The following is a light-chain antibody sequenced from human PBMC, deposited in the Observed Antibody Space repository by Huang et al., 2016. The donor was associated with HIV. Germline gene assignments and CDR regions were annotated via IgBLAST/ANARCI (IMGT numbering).Light chain of an antibody. CDR1: QSVGDY. CDR2: DAS. V-gene: IGKV3-11*01. CDR3: QQRSKWLS. J-gene: IGKJ4*01. Sequence: IVLTQSTPTLSIYPWERVTLSCRASQSVGDYCAWYQQEPGQAPRLLIYDASQMASGVSARFSGSGSGTEFILTISSLEPEDYAVYYCQQRSKWLSFGGGTKVEIK.